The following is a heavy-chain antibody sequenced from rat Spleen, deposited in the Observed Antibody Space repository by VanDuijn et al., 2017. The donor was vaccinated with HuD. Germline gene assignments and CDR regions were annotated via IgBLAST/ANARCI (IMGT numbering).Heavy chain of an antibody. CDR3: ARQVLTRDYFDY. CDR2: ITNTGGST. Sequence: EVQLVESGGGLVQPGNSLKLSCAASGFTFSDYAMAWVRQSPKKGLEWVATITNTGGSTYYPDSVKGRFTISRDNAKNTLYLQMDSLRSEDTATYYCARQVLTRDYFDYWGQGVMVTVSS. D-gene: IGHD1-3*01. V-gene: IGHV5-17*01. CDR1: GFTFSDYA. J-gene: IGHJ2*01.